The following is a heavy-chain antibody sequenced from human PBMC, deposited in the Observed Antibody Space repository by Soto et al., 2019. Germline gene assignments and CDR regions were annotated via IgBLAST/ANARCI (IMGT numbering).Heavy chain of an antibody. CDR1: GGSISGYY. Sequence: QVQLQQWGAGLLKPSETLSLTCAVYGGSISGYYWTWFRQPPGKGLEWIGEINHSGSTNYNPSLKSRVTISVDTSNNQFSLKLTAVTAAVNAVYCWALDKITGLVDFWSQGTLVTVSS. D-gene: IGHD1-20*01. J-gene: IGHJ4*02. CDR3: ALDKITGLVDF. CDR2: INHSGST. V-gene: IGHV4-34*01.